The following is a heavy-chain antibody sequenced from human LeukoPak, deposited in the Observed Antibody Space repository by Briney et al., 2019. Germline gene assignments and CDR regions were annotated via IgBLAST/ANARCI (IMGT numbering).Heavy chain of an antibody. Sequence: PSETLSLTCTVSGGSISSHYWSWIRQPPGKGLEWIGYISHIGSTNYSPSLKSRVIISVDTSKNQFSLRLSSVTAADTAVYYCAGDELALNALDIWGQGTMVTVSP. J-gene: IGHJ3*02. CDR3: AGDELALNALDI. V-gene: IGHV4-59*11. CDR1: GGSISSHY. CDR2: ISHIGST. D-gene: IGHD1-7*01.